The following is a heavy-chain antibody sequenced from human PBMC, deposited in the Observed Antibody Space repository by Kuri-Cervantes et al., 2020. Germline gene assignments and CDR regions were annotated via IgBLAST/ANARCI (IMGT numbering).Heavy chain of an antibody. Sequence: GGSLRLSCAASGFTFNNYWMSWVRQAPGQGLEWVANIKEDGGRNFYVDSVKGRFTISRDNAKNSLYLQMNSLRAEDTAVYYCARSITMVRGYGMDVWGQGTTVTVSS. V-gene: IGHV3-7*03. CDR3: ARSITMVRGYGMDV. J-gene: IGHJ6*02. CDR1: GFTFNNYW. CDR2: IKEDGGRN. D-gene: IGHD3-10*01.